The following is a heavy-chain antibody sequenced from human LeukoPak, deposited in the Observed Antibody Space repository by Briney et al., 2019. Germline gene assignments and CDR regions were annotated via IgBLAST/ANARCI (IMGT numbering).Heavy chain of an antibody. CDR2: IYSSGDT. Sequence: PGGSLRLSCAASGVTVNNNYMSWVRQAPGKVPEWVSSIYSSGDTHYADSVKGRFAISRDNSKNTLYLQMNSLTVEDTAVYYCTRDGSSSSRFGYWGQGTLVTASA. D-gene: IGHD2-2*03. CDR3: TRDGSSSSRFGY. CDR1: GVTVNNNY. V-gene: IGHV3-66*01. J-gene: IGHJ4*02.